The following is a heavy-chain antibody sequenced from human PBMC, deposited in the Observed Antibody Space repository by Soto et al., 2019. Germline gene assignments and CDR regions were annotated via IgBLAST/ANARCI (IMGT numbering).Heavy chain of an antibody. CDR1: GGSISSYY. V-gene: IGHV4-59*01. CDR3: ARVRPTALNWFDP. J-gene: IGHJ5*02. D-gene: IGHD5-18*01. CDR2: IYYSGST. Sequence: PSETLSLTCTVSGGSISSYYWSWIRQPPGKGLEWIGYIYYSGSTNYNPSLKSRVTRSVDTSKNQFSLKLSSVTAADTAVYYCARVRPTALNWFDPWGQGTLVTVS.